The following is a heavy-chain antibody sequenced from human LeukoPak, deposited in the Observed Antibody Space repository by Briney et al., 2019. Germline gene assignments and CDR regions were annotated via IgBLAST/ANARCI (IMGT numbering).Heavy chain of an antibody. CDR1: GGSFTSGSDY. J-gene: IGHJ3*01. CDR3: ARAAIWNNYHYPFDV. Sequence: SETLSLTCTVSGGSFTSGSDYWSWIRQPAGKRLEWIGHIDTSGSSTFNPSLKSRVTMSLDTSRNEFYLKLNSVAAADTATYYCARAAIWNNYHYPFDVWGLGAMVSVSS. V-gene: IGHV4-61*09. CDR2: IDTSGSS. D-gene: IGHD3-10*01.